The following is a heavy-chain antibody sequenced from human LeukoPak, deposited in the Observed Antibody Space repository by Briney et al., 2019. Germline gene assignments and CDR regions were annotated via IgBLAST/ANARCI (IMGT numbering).Heavy chain of an antibody. CDR1: GFTFDEHA. V-gene: IGHV3-49*04. CDR2: IKSNVYGGTT. Sequence: PGGSLRLSCTASGFTFDEHAMSWVRQAPGKGQEWVAFIKSNVYGGTTEYAASVKGRFTISRDDSKSIAYLQMNSLLTEDTAMYYCTRGSEYQLPSADCWGQGTLVTVSS. J-gene: IGHJ4*02. D-gene: IGHD2-2*01. CDR3: TRGSEYQLPSADC.